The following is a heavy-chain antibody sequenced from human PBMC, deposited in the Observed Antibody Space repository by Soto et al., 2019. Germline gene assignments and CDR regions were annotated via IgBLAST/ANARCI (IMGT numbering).Heavy chain of an antibody. CDR1: GFTFSSYA. D-gene: IGHD6-19*01. V-gene: IGHV3-23*01. Sequence: EVQLLESGGGLVQPGGSLRLSCVASGFTFSSYAMSWVRQAPGKGLEWVSAISGSGGSTYYADSVKGRFTISRDNSKNTLYLQMNSLRAEDTAVYYCAKDRVSSGWATDAFDIWGQGTMVTVSS. J-gene: IGHJ3*02. CDR3: AKDRVSSGWATDAFDI. CDR2: ISGSGGST.